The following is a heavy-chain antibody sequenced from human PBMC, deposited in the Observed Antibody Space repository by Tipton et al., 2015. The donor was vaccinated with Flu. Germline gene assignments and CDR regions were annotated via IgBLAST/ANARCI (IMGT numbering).Heavy chain of an antibody. Sequence: SLRLSRAASGFTFNNYWMHWVRQVPGKGLVWLSRIFADGSTNYADSVKGRFITSRDNAANTVYLQMNSLGAEDTAVYYCARTGQNYRSYALDVWGQGTTATVSS. J-gene: IGHJ6*02. CDR1: GFTFNNYW. V-gene: IGHV3-74*01. CDR2: IFADGST. D-gene: IGHD3-10*01. CDR3: ARTGQNYRSYALDV.